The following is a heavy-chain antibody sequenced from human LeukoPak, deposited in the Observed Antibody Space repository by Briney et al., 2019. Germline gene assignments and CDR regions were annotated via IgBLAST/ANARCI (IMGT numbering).Heavy chain of an antibody. Sequence: ASMKVSCKASGYTFTGYYMHWVRQAPGQGLEWMGWINPNSGGTNYAQKFQGRVTITRNTSISTAYMELSSLRSEDTAVYYCARARGWPYYYYYYMDVWGKGTTVTVSS. D-gene: IGHD6-19*01. CDR2: INPNSGGT. J-gene: IGHJ6*03. V-gene: IGHV1-2*02. CDR1: GYTFTGYY. CDR3: ARARGWPYYYYYYMDV.